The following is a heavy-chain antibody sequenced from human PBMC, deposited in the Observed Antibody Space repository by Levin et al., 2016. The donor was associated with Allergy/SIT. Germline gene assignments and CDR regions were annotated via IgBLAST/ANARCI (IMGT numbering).Heavy chain of an antibody. D-gene: IGHD3-9*01. CDR3: AKSGRQSLYYDILTGYWQGGGYYYYMDV. J-gene: IGHJ6*03. V-gene: IGHV3-23*01. CDR2: ISGSGGST. Sequence: WIRQPPGKGLEWVSAISGSGGSTYYADSVKGRFTISRDNSKNTLYLQMNSLRAEDTAVYYCAKSGRQSLYYDILTGYWQGGGYYYYMDVWGKGTTVTVSS.